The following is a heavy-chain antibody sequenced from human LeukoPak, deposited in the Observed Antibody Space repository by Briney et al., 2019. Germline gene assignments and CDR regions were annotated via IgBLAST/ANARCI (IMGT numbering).Heavy chain of an antibody. CDR1: GGSISSSNW. Sequence: PSDTLSLTCAVSGGSISSSNWWPWVRQPPGKGLEWIGEMFYSGSTNHNPSLKSRVTISVDRSQNQFSLKLNSVTAADTAVYYCARDLDGYNPSFFYWGRGTLVTVSS. V-gene: IGHV4-4*02. CDR2: MFYSGST. D-gene: IGHD5-24*01. J-gene: IGHJ4*02. CDR3: ARDLDGYNPSFFY.